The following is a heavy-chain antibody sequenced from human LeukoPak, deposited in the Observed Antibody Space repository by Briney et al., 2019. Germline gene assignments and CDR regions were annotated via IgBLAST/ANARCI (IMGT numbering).Heavy chain of an antibody. Sequence: PGGSLRLSCAVSGFTFSAYEMIWVRQAPGKGLEWVSYIFNNGKTIYYADSVKGRFTISRDNAKNSLYLQMNSLRAEDTAIYYCARVQSMVRGPFDFWGQGALVTVSS. CDR1: GFTFSAYE. D-gene: IGHD3-10*01. J-gene: IGHJ4*02. CDR2: IFNNGKTI. CDR3: ARVQSMVRGPFDF. V-gene: IGHV3-48*03.